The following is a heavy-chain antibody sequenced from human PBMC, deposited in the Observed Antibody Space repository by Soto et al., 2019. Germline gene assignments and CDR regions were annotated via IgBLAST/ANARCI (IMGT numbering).Heavy chain of an antibody. CDR3: ARVDDILTGYVFDY. CDR1: GGSISSYY. Sequence: SETLSLTCTVSGGSISSYYWSWIRQPPGKGLEWIGYIYYSGSTNYNPSLKSRVTISVDTSKNQFSLKLSSVTAADTAVYYCARVDDILTGYVFDYWGQGTLVTVSS. CDR2: IYYSGST. J-gene: IGHJ4*02. V-gene: IGHV4-59*01. D-gene: IGHD3-9*01.